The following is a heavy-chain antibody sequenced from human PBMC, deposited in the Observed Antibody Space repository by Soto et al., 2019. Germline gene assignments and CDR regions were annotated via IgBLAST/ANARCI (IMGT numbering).Heavy chain of an antibody. V-gene: IGHV3-15*01. J-gene: IGHJ3*02. D-gene: IGHD3-22*01. CDR3: TTDSYYDSSGYFNAFDI. CDR2: IKSKTNGGTT. CDR1: GFTFSNAW. Sequence: GGSLRLSCAASGFTFSNAWMSWVRQAPGKGLEWVGRIKSKTNGGTTDYAAPVKGRFTISRDDSKNTLYLQMNSLKTEDTAVYYCTTDSYYDSSGYFNAFDIWGQGTMVTVSS.